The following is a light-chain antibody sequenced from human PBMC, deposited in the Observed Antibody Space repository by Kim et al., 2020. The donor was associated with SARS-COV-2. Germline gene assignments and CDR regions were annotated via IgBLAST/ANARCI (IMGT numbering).Light chain of an antibody. J-gene: IGLJ3*02. CDR3: QSYDSSNQGV. CDR1: SGSIASNY. CDR2: EDN. Sequence: KTVTISCTRSSGSIASNYVQWDQQRPGSAPTTVIYEDNQRPPGVPDRFSGSIDSSSNSASLTISGLKTEDEADYYCQSYDSSNQGVFGGGTQLTVL. V-gene: IGLV6-57*03.